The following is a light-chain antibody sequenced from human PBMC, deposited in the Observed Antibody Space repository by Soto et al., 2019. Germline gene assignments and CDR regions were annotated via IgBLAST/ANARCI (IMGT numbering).Light chain of an antibody. CDR3: ASWDDSLNDVL. CDR1: YSNFGSNI. CDR2: NNN. V-gene: IGLV1-44*01. J-gene: IGLJ2*01. Sequence: QSVLTQPPSASGTPGQRVTISCSGSYSNFGSNIVNWYQHFPGTAPKLLIYNNNKRPSGVPDRFSASKSGTSVSLAISGRQSEDEAIYYCASWDDSLNDVLFGGGTKLTVL.